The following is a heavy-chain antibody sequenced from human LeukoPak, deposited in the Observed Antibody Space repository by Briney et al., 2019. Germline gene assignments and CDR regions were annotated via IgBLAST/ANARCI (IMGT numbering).Heavy chain of an antibody. CDR3: ARGVVVVPAARGYFDY. D-gene: IGHD2-2*01. J-gene: IGHJ4*02. V-gene: IGHV4-34*01. CDR1: AGSFSGYY. CDR2: INHSGST. Sequence: SETLSFTCAGYAGSFSGYYWSWIRQPPGKRLEWIGEINHSGSTNYNPSLKSRVTISVDTSKNQFSLKLSSVTAADTAVYYCARGVVVVPAARGYFDYWGQGTLVTVSS.